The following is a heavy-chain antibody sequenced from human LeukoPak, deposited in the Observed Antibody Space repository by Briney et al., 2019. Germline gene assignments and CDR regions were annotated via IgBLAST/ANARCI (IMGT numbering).Heavy chain of an antibody. D-gene: IGHD6-19*01. CDR3: AKGNVRRIAVAGTPFDY. Sequence: GRSLRLSRAASGFTFSSYGMHWVRQAPGKGLEWVAVIWYDGSNKYYADSVKGRFTISRDNSKNTLYLQMNSLRAEDTAVYYCAKGNVRRIAVAGTPFDYWGQGTLVTVSS. CDR1: GFTFSSYG. CDR2: IWYDGSNK. V-gene: IGHV3-33*06. J-gene: IGHJ4*02.